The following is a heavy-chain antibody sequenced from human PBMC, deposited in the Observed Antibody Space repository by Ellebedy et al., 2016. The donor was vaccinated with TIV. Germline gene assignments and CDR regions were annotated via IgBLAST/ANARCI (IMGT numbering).Heavy chain of an antibody. D-gene: IGHD6-13*01. Sequence: PGGSLRLSCKGSGYSFTSYWIGWVRQMPGKGLEWMAIIYPGDSDTRYSPSFQGQVTISADKSISTAYLQWSSLKASDTAIYYCARKEESGSSWFAYWGRGTLVTVSS. CDR1: GYSFTSYW. CDR2: IYPGDSDT. J-gene: IGHJ4*02. V-gene: IGHV5-51*01. CDR3: ARKEESGSSWFAY.